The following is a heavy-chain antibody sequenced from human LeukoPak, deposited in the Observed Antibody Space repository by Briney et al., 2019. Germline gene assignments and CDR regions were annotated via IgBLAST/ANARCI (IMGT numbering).Heavy chain of an antibody. Sequence: PGGSLRLSCAASGFTVSSNYMSWVRQAPGKGLEWVSVIYSGASTYYADSVKGRFTISRDNSKNTLYLQMNSLRADDTALYYCARLVAGGTGWFDPWGQGTLVTVSS. D-gene: IGHD2-15*01. J-gene: IGHJ5*02. CDR3: ARLVAGGTGWFDP. CDR1: GFTVSSNY. V-gene: IGHV3-53*01. CDR2: IYSGAST.